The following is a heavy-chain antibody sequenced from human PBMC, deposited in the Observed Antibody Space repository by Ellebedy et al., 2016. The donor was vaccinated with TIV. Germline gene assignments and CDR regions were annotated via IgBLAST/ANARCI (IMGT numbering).Heavy chain of an antibody. J-gene: IGHJ4*02. CDR2: ISTSSSYT. CDR1: GLTFSSYA. V-gene: IGHV3-11*06. Sequence: PGGSLRLSCAASGLTFSSYAMSWIRQAPGKGLEWVSTISTSSSYTKSADSVKGRFTVSRDDAKNSLYLHMNSLKAEDTAVYYCVRTGRPWFDYWGQGTLVTVSS. CDR3: VRTGRPWFDY. D-gene: IGHD2-8*02.